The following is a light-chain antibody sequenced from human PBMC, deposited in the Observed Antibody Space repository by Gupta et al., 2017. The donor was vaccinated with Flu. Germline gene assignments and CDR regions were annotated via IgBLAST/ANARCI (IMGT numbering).Light chain of an antibody. CDR1: SGSIATYY. J-gene: IGLJ1*01. V-gene: IGLV6-57*01. CDR3: QSYDSSNLYV. Sequence: FMLTQPHSVSESPGKTVTISCTRSSGSIATYYVQWYQQRPGSFPTTVIYEDNQRPSGVPDRFSGSVDSSSNAASLTISGLKTEDEADYYCQSYDSSNLYVFGTGTKVTVL. CDR2: EDN.